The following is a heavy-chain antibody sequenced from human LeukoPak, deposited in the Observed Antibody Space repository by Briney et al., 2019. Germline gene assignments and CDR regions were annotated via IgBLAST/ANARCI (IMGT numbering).Heavy chain of an antibody. J-gene: IGHJ4*02. CDR1: GFSFSTYA. D-gene: IGHD7-27*01. V-gene: IGHV3-21*05. Sequence: PGGSLRLSCAASGFSFSTYAMNWVRQTPGKRLERISDIGRRSNDIHYADSVKGRFTISRDNAKNSLFLQMNSLRAEDTAVYYCARDYWGSSDYWGQGTLVTVTS. CDR2: IGRRSNDI. CDR3: ARDYWGSSDY.